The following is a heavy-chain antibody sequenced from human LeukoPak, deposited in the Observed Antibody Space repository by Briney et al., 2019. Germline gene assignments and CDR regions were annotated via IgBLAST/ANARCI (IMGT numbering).Heavy chain of an antibody. D-gene: IGHD2-21*01. J-gene: IGHJ4*02. CDR3: ARQSIPVDY. Sequence: PGGSLRLSCAASEFIVKSNHMTWVRQAPGKGLEWVSAISGSGGSTYYADSVKGRLTISRDNSKNTLYLQMNSLRAEDTAVYYCARQSIPVDYWGQGTLVTVSS. CDR1: EFIVKSNH. V-gene: IGHV3-23*01. CDR2: ISGSGGST.